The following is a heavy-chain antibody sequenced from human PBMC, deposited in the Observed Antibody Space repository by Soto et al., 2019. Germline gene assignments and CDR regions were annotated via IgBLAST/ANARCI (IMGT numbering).Heavy chain of an antibody. V-gene: IGHV4-4*07. J-gene: IGHJ5*02. CDR2: VYATGTT. D-gene: IGHD3-10*01. Sequence: PSETLSLTCSVSGGSISKFHWSWIRKTAGKGLEWMGRVYATGTTDYNPSLRSRVAMSVDISRKTFSLRLTSVTAADTGMYYCVRDGSKTLRDWFDPWGQGKLVTVSS. CDR1: GGSISKFH. CDR3: VRDGSKTLRDWFDP.